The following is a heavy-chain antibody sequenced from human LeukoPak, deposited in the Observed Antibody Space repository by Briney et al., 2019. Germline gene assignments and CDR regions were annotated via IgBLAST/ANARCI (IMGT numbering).Heavy chain of an antibody. J-gene: IGHJ4*02. CDR1: GGSISSYY. CDR3: ARDHY. Sequence: KPSETLSLTCTVSGGSISSYYWSWIRQPPGKGLEWIGYIYYSGSTNYNPSLKSRVTISVDTSKNQFSLKLSSVTAADTAVYYCARDHYWGQGTLVTVSS. CDR2: IYYSGST. V-gene: IGHV4-59*12.